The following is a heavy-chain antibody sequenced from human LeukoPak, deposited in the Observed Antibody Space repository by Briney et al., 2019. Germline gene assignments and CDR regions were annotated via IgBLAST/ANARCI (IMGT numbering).Heavy chain of an antibody. V-gene: IGHV3-48*03. CDR2: ISGSGSTI. D-gene: IGHD6-13*01. Sequence: GGSLRLSCAASGFTFSSYEMNWVRQAPGKGLEWVSYISGSGSTIYYADSVKGRFTISRDNAKNSLYLQMNSLRAEDTAVYYCARDPGYSSSLHWFDPWGQGTLVTVSS. CDR3: ARDPGYSSSLHWFDP. CDR1: GFTFSSYE. J-gene: IGHJ5*02.